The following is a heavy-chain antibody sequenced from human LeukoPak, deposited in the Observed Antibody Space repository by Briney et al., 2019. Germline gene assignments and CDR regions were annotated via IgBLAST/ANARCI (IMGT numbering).Heavy chain of an antibody. CDR3: AQREEVYCTNGVCYWDHNWFDP. Sequence: SGPTLVKPTQTLTLTCTFSGFSLSTSGVGVGWIRQPPVKALEGLALIYWNDDKRYSPSLKSRLTITKDTSKNQVVLTMTNMDPVDTATYYCAQREEVYCTNGVCYWDHNWFDPWGQGTLVTVSS. V-gene: IGHV2-5*01. CDR2: IYWNDDK. D-gene: IGHD2-8*01. CDR1: GFSLSTSGVG. J-gene: IGHJ5*02.